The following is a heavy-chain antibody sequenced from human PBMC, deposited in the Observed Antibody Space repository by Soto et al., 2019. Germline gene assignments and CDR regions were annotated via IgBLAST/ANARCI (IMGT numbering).Heavy chain of an antibody. V-gene: IGHV3-9*01. J-gene: IGHJ6*02. D-gene: IGHD4-17*01. CDR2: ISWNSGTI. CDR3: AKDLQYVDYVPLHFYGMDV. Sequence: SLRLSCAASGFTFDDYAMHWDRQAPGKGLEWVSGISWNSGTIGYADSVKGRFTISRDNAKNSLYLQMNSLRAEDTALYYCAKDLQYVDYVPLHFYGMDVWGQGTTVTVSS. CDR1: GFTFDDYA.